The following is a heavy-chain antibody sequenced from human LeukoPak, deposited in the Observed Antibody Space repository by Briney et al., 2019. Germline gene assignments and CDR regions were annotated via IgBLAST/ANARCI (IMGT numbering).Heavy chain of an antibody. V-gene: IGHV4-34*01. Sequence: SETLSLTCAVYGGSFSGYYWKWIRLPPGKGREWIGEMNDSGDTNYTPSLKSRVTISVDTSKNQFSLKLTSVTAADTAFYHCARGPLHGSDWHNVRKFDYWAQGAQVSVSS. CDR3: ARGPLHGSDWHNVRKFDY. CDR2: MNDSGDT. J-gene: IGHJ4*02. CDR1: GGSFSGYY. D-gene: IGHD2-21*01.